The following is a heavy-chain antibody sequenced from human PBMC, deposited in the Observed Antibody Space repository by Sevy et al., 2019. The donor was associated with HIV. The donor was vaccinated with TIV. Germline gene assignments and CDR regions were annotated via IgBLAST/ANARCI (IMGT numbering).Heavy chain of an antibody. V-gene: IGHV4-59*08. CDR3: AGENAWGRGYS. Sequence: SETLSLTCTVSGDSITSLYWNWIRQPPGKGLEWIANIYYNGHINYNPSLKSRVTLSLDTSKNQFSLRLSSVTAADTAMYYCAGENAWGRGYSWGQGTLVPVSS. D-gene: IGHD1-26*01. CDR2: IYYNGHI. J-gene: IGHJ4*02. CDR1: GDSITSLY.